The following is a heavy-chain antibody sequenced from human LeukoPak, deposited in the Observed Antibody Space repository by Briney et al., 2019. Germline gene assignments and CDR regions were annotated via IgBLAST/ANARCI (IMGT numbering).Heavy chain of an antibody. CDR3: ARHRIAAADDAFEI. Sequence: SETLSLTCTVSGGSISTSSYYWGWIRQPPGKGLEWIGTIYYSGSTYHNPSLKSRVTISVDTSKNLFSLKLSSVTAADTALYYCARHRIAAADDAFEIWGQGTMVTVSS. D-gene: IGHD6-13*01. CDR1: GGSISTSSYY. J-gene: IGHJ3*02. V-gene: IGHV4-39*01. CDR2: IYYSGST.